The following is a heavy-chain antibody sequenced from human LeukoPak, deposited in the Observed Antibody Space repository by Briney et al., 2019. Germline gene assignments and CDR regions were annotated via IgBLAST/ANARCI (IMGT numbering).Heavy chain of an antibody. V-gene: IGHV3-11*04. CDR1: GFTFSDYY. CDR3: AREGAMVRGVIITRGYFDY. Sequence: GGSLRLSCAASGFTFSDYYMSWIRQAPGKGLEWVSYISSSGSTTYYADSVKGRFTISRDNAKKSLYLQMNSLRAEDTAVYYCAREGAMVRGVIITRGYFDYWGQGTLVTVSS. J-gene: IGHJ4*02. CDR2: ISSSGSTT. D-gene: IGHD3-10*01.